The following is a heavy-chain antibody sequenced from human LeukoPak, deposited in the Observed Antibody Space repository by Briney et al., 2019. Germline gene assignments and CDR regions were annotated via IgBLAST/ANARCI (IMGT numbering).Heavy chain of an antibody. V-gene: IGHV3-11*04. Sequence: PGGSLRLSCAASGFTFSDYHMSWVRQAPGKGLEWVSYISGSGTTIYYSDSVKGRFTFSRDNAKNSLYLQMNSLRAEDTAVYFCAREDYYYASGFWGQGTLVTVSS. D-gene: IGHD3-10*01. CDR2: ISGSGTTI. CDR3: AREDYYYASGF. J-gene: IGHJ4*02. CDR1: GFTFSDYH.